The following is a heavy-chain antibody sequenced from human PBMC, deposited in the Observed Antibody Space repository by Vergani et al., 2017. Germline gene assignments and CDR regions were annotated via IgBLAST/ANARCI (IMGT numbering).Heavy chain of an antibody. J-gene: IGHJ4*02. Sequence: QLQLQESGPGLVKPSETLSLTCTVSGGSISSSSYYWGWIRQPPGKGLEWIGYIYYSGSTNYNPSLKSRVTISVDTSKNQFSLKLSSVTAADTAVYYCARGSGFFDYWGQGTLVTVSS. CDR1: GGSISSSSYY. V-gene: IGHV4-61*05. CDR2: IYYSGST. D-gene: IGHD3-10*01. CDR3: ARGSGFFDY.